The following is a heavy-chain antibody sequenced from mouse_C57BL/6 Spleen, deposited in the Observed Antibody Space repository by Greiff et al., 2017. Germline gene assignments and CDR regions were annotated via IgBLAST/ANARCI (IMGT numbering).Heavy chain of an antibody. Sequence: EVHLVESGGGLVKPGGSLKLSCAASGFTFSDYGMHWVRQAPEKGLEWVAYISSGSSTIYYADTVKGRFTISRDNAKNTLFLQMTSLRSEDTAMYDCARLGNYVFDYWGQGTTLTVSS. D-gene: IGHD2-1*01. V-gene: IGHV5-17*01. CDR3: ARLGNYVFDY. CDR1: GFTFSDYG. CDR2: ISSGSSTI. J-gene: IGHJ2*01.